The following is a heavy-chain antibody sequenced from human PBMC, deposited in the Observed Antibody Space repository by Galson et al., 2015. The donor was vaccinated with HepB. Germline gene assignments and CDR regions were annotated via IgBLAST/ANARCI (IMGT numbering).Heavy chain of an antibody. D-gene: IGHD3-9*01. CDR3: ARPLRYFAEGFDH. Sequence: SETLSLTCTVSGVSIVETYYWAWVCQAPGKGLEWIGSIFPTGTTLYNPSLESRVTVSLDVSKIQFSLRLDSVAAADSAIYYCARPLRYFAEGFDHWGQGTLVTVSS. V-gene: IGHV4-38-2*02. J-gene: IGHJ4*02. CDR2: IFPTGTT. CDR1: GVSIVETYY.